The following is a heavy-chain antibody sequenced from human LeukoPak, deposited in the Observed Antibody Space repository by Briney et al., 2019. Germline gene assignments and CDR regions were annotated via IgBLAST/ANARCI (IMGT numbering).Heavy chain of an antibody. Sequence: GGSLRLSCAAAGFTFSDYYMSWVRQAPGKWLEWVSYISSIDSTIYYADSVKGRFTISRYNAKKSPYMQMTSLRAEDTAVYYRATRRDGYNYKVYWGQGTLVTVSS. J-gene: IGHJ4*02. D-gene: IGHD5-24*01. CDR2: ISSIDSTI. CDR1: GFTFSDYY. V-gene: IGHV3-11*04. CDR3: ATRRDGYNYKVY.